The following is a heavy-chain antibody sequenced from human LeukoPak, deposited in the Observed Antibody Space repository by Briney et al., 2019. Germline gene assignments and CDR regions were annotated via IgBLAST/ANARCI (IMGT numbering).Heavy chain of an antibody. CDR1: GFTLSSYS. CDR3: ARGDSSGYVCDY. D-gene: IGHD3-22*01. J-gene: IGHJ4*02. V-gene: IGHV3-21*06. Sequence: TGGSLRLSCAASGFTLSSYSMNWGRQAPGKGLEWVSSISSSSSYIYYADSVKGRFTISRDNAKNSLYVQMDSLRAEDTAVYYCARGDSSGYVCDYWGQGTLVTVSS. CDR2: ISSSSSYI.